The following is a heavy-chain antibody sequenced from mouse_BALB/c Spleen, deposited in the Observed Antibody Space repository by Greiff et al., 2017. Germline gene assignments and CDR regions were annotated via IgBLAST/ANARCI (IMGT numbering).Heavy chain of an antibody. CDR3: ARDREVRRYFDV. V-gene: IGHV5-6-3*01. D-gene: IGHD2-14*01. CDR2: INSNGGST. J-gene: IGHJ1*01. CDR1: GFTFSSYG. Sequence: VQLKESGGGLVQPGGSLKLSCAASGFTFSSYGMSWVRQTPDKRLELVATINSNGGSTYYPDSVKGRFTISRDNAKNTLYLQMSSLKSEDTAMYYCARDREVRRYFDVWGAGTTVTVSS.